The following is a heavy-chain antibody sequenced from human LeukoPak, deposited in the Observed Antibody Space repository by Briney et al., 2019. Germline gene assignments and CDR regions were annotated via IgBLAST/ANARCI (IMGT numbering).Heavy chain of an antibody. CDR1: GGSISSGNYY. Sequence: NPSQTLSLTCTVSGGSISSGNYYWSWIRQPAGKGLEWIGRIYTSGSTNYNPSLKSRVTISVDTSKNQFSLKLSSVTAADTAVYYCARENQHPLKSMVAKRWFDPWGRGTLVTVSS. D-gene: IGHD5-12*01. J-gene: IGHJ5*02. V-gene: IGHV4-61*02. CDR3: ARENQHPLKSMVAKRWFDP. CDR2: IYTSGST.